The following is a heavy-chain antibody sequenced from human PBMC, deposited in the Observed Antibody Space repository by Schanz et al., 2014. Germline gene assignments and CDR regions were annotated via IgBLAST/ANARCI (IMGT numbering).Heavy chain of an antibody. CDR3: ARDTTWRLDL. V-gene: IGHV4-61*02. J-gene: IGHJ2*01. Sequence: QVQLQESGPGLVKPSQTLSLTCTVSGGSISSATYYWSWVRQPAGKGLEWIGRIYSRGSSTYNPSLKSRCPISIDPSNTHFSLKLNSVTAADTAVYYCARDTTWRLDLWGRGTLVTVSS. D-gene: IGHD1-1*01. CDR1: GGSISSATYY. CDR2: IYSRGSS.